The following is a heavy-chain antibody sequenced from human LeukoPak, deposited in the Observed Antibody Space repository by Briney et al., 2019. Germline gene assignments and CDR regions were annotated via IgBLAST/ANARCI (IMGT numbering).Heavy chain of an antibody. V-gene: IGHV4-34*01. Sequence: SETLSLTCAVYGGSFSGYYWSWIRRPPGKGLEWIGEINHSGGTKYNPSLKSRVTISVDTSKNQFSLKLSSVTAADTAMYYCARVKDPGGYYYYYYMDVWGKGTTVTVSS. J-gene: IGHJ6*03. CDR2: INHSGGT. D-gene: IGHD3-16*01. CDR1: GGSFSGYY. CDR3: ARVKDPGGYYYYYYMDV.